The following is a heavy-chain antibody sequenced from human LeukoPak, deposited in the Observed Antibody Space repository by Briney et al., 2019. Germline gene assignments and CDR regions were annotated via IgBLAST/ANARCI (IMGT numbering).Heavy chain of an antibody. CDR1: GFSFSRYA. J-gene: IGHJ3*02. V-gene: IGHV3-30*03. CDR3: ARVEPGAFDI. CDR2: ISSDGRDK. Sequence: GGSLRLSCAASGFSFSRYAMHWVRQAPGKGLEWVVVISSDGRDKHHADSVKGRFTISRDNSKNTLYLQMNSLRAEDTAVYYCARVEPGAFDIWGQGTMVTVSS.